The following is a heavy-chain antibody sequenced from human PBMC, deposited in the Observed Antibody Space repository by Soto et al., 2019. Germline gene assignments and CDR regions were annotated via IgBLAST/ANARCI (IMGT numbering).Heavy chain of an antibody. Sequence: PSETLSLTCTVSGGSVSSGSYYWSWIRQPPGKGLEWIGYIYYSGSTNYNPSLKSRVTISVDTSKNQFSLKLSSVTAADTAVYYCARAIPAANYGSGSYYRNWGQGTLVTVSS. V-gene: IGHV4-61*01. CDR3: ARAIPAANYGSGSYYRN. CDR1: GGSVSSGSYY. J-gene: IGHJ4*02. CDR2: IYYSGST. D-gene: IGHD3-10*01.